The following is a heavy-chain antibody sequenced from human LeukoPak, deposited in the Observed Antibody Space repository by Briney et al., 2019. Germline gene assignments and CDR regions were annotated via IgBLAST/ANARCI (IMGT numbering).Heavy chain of an antibody. J-gene: IGHJ4*02. CDR1: GYTFTSYH. CDR3: ARVNHILTGYCDY. Sequence: ASVKVSCKASGYTFTSYHMHWVRQAPGQGLEWMGIINPNGASTDYAQKFQGRVTMTRDTSTSTVYMDLSSLRSEDTDVYYCARVNHILTGYCDYWGQGTLVTVSS. D-gene: IGHD3-9*01. CDR2: INPNGAST. V-gene: IGHV1-46*01.